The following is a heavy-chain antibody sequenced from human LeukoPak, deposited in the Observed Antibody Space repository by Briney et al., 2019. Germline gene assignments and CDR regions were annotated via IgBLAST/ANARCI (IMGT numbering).Heavy chain of an antibody. CDR2: IWYDGSNK. CDR3: ARVDCSGGSCYYANYYYYGMDV. V-gene: IGHV3-33*01. CDR1: GFTFSSYG. D-gene: IGHD2-15*01. Sequence: GRSLRLSCAATGFTFSSYGMHWVRQAPGKGLEWVAVIWYDGSNKYYADSVKGRFTISRDNSKNTLYLQMNSLRAEDTAVYYCARVDCSGGSCYYANYYYYGMDVWGQGTTVTVSS. J-gene: IGHJ6*02.